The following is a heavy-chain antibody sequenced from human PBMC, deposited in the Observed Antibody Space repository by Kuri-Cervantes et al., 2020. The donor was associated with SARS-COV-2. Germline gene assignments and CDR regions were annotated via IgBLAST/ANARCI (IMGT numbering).Heavy chain of an antibody. Sequence: ASVKVSCKASGYTFTGYYMHWVRQAPGQGLEWMGRINPNSGGTNYAQKFQGRVTMTRDTSISTAYMELSRLRSDDTAVYYCARAVPYYYDSSGYYDYWGQGTLVTVSS. CDR1: GYTFTGYY. J-gene: IGHJ4*02. CDR2: INPNSGGT. CDR3: ARAVPYYYDSSGYYDY. V-gene: IGHV1-2*02. D-gene: IGHD3-22*01.